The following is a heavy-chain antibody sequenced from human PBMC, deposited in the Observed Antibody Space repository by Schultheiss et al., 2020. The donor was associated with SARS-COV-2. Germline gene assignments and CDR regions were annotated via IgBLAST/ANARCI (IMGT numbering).Heavy chain of an antibody. V-gene: IGHV4-61*01. CDR1: GGSVSSGSYY. J-gene: IGHJ5*02. CDR2: IYHSGST. CDR3: ARGGDGDYAWFDP. Sequence: SETLSLTCTVSGGSVSSGSYYWSWIRQPPGKGLEWIGYIYHSGSTNYNPSLKSRVTMSVDTSKNQFSLKLSSVTAADTAVYYCARGGDGDYAWFDPWGQGTLVTVSS. D-gene: IGHD4-17*01.